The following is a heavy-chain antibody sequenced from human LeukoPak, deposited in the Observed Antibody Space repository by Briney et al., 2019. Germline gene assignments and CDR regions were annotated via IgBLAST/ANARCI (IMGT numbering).Heavy chain of an antibody. Sequence: GASVKVSCKASGYTFTSYYMHWVRQAPGQGLEWMGIINPSGGSTSYAQKFQGRVTMTRDTSTSTVYMELSSLRSEDTAVYYCARDRFTMVRGATPLYYWGQGTLVTVSS. CDR1: GYTFTSYY. V-gene: IGHV1-46*01. CDR2: INPSGGST. CDR3: ARDRFTMVRGATPLYY. J-gene: IGHJ4*02. D-gene: IGHD3-10*01.